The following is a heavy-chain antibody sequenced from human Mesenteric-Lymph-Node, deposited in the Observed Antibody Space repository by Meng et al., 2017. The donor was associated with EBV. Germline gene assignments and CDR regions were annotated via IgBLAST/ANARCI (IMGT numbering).Heavy chain of an antibody. Sequence: VQTQGAGPGLVKPSGSLALTGAFSRGSIRNSNWWSWVRQPPGKGLQWIGEIFHSGGTNYNPSLKSRVTISVDKSKNQFSLKVNSLTAADTAVYYCARITFGGAIGDWGQGTLVTVSS. CDR3: ARITFGGAIGD. CDR2: IFHSGGT. V-gene: IGHV4-4*02. CDR1: RGSIRNSNW. D-gene: IGHD3-16*02. J-gene: IGHJ4*02.